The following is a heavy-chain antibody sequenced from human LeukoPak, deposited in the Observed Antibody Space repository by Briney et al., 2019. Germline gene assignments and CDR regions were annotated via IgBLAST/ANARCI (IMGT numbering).Heavy chain of an antibody. V-gene: IGHV4-39*07. CDR2: LYYSGST. D-gene: IGHD6-6*01. CDR1: GGSISSSSHY. J-gene: IGHJ4*02. Sequence: SETLSLTCNVSGGSISSSSHYWGWIRQPPGKGLDWIGCLYYSGSTYYNPSLKSRVTISVDTSKNQFSLKLSSVTAADTAVYYCASSPRTIAAAYYYFDYWGQGTLVTVSS. CDR3: ASSPRTIAAAYYYFDY.